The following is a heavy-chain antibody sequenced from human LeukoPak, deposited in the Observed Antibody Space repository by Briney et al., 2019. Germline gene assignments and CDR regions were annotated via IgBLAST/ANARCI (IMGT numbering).Heavy chain of an antibody. V-gene: IGHV3-23*01. CDR3: AKAPGNYYGSGSYNYYYYYGMDV. CDR1: GFTFSSYA. Sequence: GGSLRLSCAASGFTFSSYAMSWVRQAPGKGLEWVSAISGSGGSTYYADSVKGRFTISRDNSKNTLYLQMNSLRAEDTAVYYCAKAPGNYYGSGSYNYYYYYGMDVWGQGTTVTVSS. D-gene: IGHD3-10*01. J-gene: IGHJ6*02. CDR2: ISGSGGST.